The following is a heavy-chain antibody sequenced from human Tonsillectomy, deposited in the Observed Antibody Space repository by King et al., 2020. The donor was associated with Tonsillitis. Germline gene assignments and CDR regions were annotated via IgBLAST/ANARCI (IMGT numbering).Heavy chain of an antibody. J-gene: IGHJ6*02. Sequence: VQLVESGGGVVQPGRSLRLSCAASGFTFSSYGMHWVRQAPGKGLEWVAIISYDGSNKYYADSVKGRFTISRDNSKNTLYLQMNSLRAEDTAVYYCARRPERPPYYYFGMDVWGQGTTVTVSS. CDR1: GFTFSSYG. CDR3: ARRPERPPYYYFGMDV. V-gene: IGHV3-30*03. CDR2: ISYDGSNK. D-gene: IGHD1-1*01.